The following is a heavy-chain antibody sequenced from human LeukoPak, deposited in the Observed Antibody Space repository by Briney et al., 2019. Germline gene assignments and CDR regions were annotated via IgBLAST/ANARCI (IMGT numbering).Heavy chain of an antibody. CDR2: LNPNSGVT. J-gene: IGHJ4*02. V-gene: IGHV1-2*06. Sequence: ASVKVSCKASGYAFTGFYIHWVRQAPGQGLEWLGRLNPNSGVTNYAQKFQGRVTLTRDTSISTAYMELSRLRSDDTAVYYCARVPGGYCSSTSCVDYWGQGTLVTVSS. CDR1: GYAFTGFY. CDR3: ARVPGGYCSSTSCVDY. D-gene: IGHD2-2*03.